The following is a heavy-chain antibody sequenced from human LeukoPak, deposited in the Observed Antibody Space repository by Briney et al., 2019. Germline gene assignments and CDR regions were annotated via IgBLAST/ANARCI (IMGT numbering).Heavy chain of an antibody. CDR1: GGSISSSSYY. CDR3: ANSYSSSWPSARGYMDV. D-gene: IGHD6-13*01. V-gene: IGHV4-39*01. J-gene: IGHJ6*03. CDR2: IYYSGGT. Sequence: SSETLSFTCTVSGGSISSSSYYWGWIRQPPGKGLEWIVSIYYSGGTYYNPSLKSRVTISVDTSKNQFSLKLSSVTAADTAVYYCANSYSSSWPSARGYMDVWGKGTTVTVSS.